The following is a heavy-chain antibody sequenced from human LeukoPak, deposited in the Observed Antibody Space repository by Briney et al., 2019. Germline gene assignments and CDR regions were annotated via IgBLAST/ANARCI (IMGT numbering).Heavy chain of an antibody. CDR3: ARLVLSYGNAFDH. CDR1: SGSISGSDYY. Sequence: SETLSLTCTVSSGSISGSDYYWCWIRQPPGKGLEWIGSINHSGNTYYDSSLKSRVTISVDTSKNHFSLRLSSVTAADTAVYYCARLVLSYGNAFDHWGQGTLVTVSS. V-gene: IGHV4-39*02. CDR2: INHSGNT. J-gene: IGHJ4*02. D-gene: IGHD3-16*01.